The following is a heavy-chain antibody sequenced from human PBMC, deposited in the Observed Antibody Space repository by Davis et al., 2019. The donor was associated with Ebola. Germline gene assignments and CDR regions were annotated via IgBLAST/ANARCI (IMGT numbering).Heavy chain of an antibody. CDR3: ARVSNKFGMDV. Sequence: GGSLRLSCPASGFTVSSNYMSWVRQAPGKGLEWVSVFYSGGSTYYADSVKGRFTISRDNSKNTLYLQMNSLRAEDTAVYYCARVSNKFGMDVWGQGTTVTVSS. V-gene: IGHV3-53*01. D-gene: IGHD1/OR15-1a*01. CDR1: GFTVSSNY. CDR2: FYSGGST. J-gene: IGHJ6*02.